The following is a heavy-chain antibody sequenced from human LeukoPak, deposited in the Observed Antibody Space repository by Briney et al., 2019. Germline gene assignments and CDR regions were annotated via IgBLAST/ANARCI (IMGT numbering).Heavy chain of an antibody. D-gene: IGHD3-10*01. J-gene: IGHJ4*02. CDR3: ARHGNYYGSGSYY. CDR2: IYYSGST. CDR1: GGSISSYY. V-gene: IGHV4-59*08. Sequence: SETLSLTCTVSGGSISSYYWSWIRQPPGKGLEWIGYIYYSGSTNYNPSLKSRVTISVDTSKNQFSLKLNSVTAADTAVYYCARHGNYYGSGSYYWGQGTLVTVSS.